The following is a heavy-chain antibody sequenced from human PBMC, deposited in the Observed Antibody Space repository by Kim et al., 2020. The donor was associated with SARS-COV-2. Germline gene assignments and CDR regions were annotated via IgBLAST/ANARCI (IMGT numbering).Heavy chain of an antibody. Sequence: GGSLRLSCAASGFTFSSYAMSWVRQAPGKGLEWVSAISGSGGSTYYADSVKGRFTISRDNSKNTLYLQMNSLRAEDTAVYYCARGAAAGTIYWYFDLWGRGTLVTVSS. V-gene: IGHV3-23*01. CDR1: GFTFSSYA. CDR2: ISGSGGST. CDR3: ARGAAAGTIYWYFDL. J-gene: IGHJ2*01. D-gene: IGHD6-13*01.